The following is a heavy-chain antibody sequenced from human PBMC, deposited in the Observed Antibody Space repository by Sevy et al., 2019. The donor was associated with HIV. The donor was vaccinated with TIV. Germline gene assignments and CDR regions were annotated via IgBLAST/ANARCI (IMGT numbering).Heavy chain of an antibody. V-gene: IGHV3-7*01. CDR2: IKQDGSEK. CDR3: ARGGLGVYTFDI. Sequence: GGSLRLSCAASGFTLSSYWMSWVRQAPGKGLEWVANIKQDGSEKYFVDSVKGRLTISRDNANNSLDLQMNSLTAEDTSMYYCARGGLGVYTFDIWGQGTKVTVSS. CDR1: GFTLSSYW. D-gene: IGHD3-16*01. J-gene: IGHJ3*02.